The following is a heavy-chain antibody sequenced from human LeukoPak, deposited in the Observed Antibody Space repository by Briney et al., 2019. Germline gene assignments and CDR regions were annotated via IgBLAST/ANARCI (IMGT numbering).Heavy chain of an antibody. Sequence: GGSLRLSCAASGFTFSSYGMSWVRQAPGKGLEWVSAISGSGGSTYYADSVKGRFTISRGNSKNTLYLQMNSLRAEDTAVYYCARGLRSLYCSGGSCSLDVWGKGTTVTVSS. D-gene: IGHD2-15*01. V-gene: IGHV3-23*01. CDR2: ISGSGGST. CDR1: GFTFSSYG. J-gene: IGHJ6*04. CDR3: ARGLRSLYCSGGSCSLDV.